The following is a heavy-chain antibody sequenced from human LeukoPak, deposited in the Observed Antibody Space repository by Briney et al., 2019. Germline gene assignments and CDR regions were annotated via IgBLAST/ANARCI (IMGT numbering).Heavy chain of an antibody. CDR1: GGSFSGYY. J-gene: IGHJ5*02. V-gene: IGHV4-34*01. CDR2: INHSGST. CDR3: ARGRTRITMIVVVTNWFDP. D-gene: IGHD3-22*01. Sequence: PSETLSLTCAVYGGSFSGYYWSWIRQPPGKGLEWIGEINHSGSTNYNPSLKSRVTISVDTSKNQFSLKLSSVTAADTAVYYCARGRTRITMIVVVTNWFDPWGQGTLVTVSS.